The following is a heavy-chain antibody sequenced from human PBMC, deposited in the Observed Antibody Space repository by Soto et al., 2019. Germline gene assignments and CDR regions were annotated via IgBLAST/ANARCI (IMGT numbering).Heavy chain of an antibody. Sequence: QVQVQQWGAGLLKSSETLSLTCAVYGGSFSAYYWSWIRQSPGKELEWIGEVNPTGTTKYNPSLKSRVTMSLDTSKNQFSLNLNSVTAADTALYYCARSREQWLVDAFDIWGQGTMVTVSS. V-gene: IGHV4-34*01. CDR3: ARSREQWLVDAFDI. D-gene: IGHD6-19*01. J-gene: IGHJ3*02. CDR1: GGSFSAYY. CDR2: VNPTGTT.